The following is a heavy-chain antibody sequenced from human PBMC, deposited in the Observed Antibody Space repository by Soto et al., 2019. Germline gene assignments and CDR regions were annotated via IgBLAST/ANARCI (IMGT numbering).Heavy chain of an antibody. Sequence: QVQLQESGPGLVKPSGTLSLTCAVPGAPIGSDKWGGWVRQPPGKGLEWIGEIHHSGRTNYNPSLKSRVTILVEKSKNQVSLELSSMTAADTAVYYCARGGDWQFDYWGQGTLVTVSS. V-gene: IGHV4-4*02. D-gene: IGHD2-21*02. J-gene: IGHJ4*02. CDR2: IHHSGRT. CDR1: GAPIGSDKW. CDR3: ARGGDWQFDY.